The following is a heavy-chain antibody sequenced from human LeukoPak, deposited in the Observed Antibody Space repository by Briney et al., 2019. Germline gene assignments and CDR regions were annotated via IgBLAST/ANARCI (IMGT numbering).Heavy chain of an antibody. Sequence: GGSLRLSCAASGFTFSSYSMNWVRQAPGKGLEWVSSISSSSSYIYDADSVRGRFTISRDNAKNSLYLQMNSLRAEDTAVYYCARDYTYCSGSRCYDRFDYWGQGIRVTVSS. D-gene: IGHD2-15*01. CDR3: ARDYTYCSGSRCYDRFDY. CDR1: GFTFSSYS. V-gene: IGHV3-21*01. CDR2: ISSSSSYI. J-gene: IGHJ4*02.